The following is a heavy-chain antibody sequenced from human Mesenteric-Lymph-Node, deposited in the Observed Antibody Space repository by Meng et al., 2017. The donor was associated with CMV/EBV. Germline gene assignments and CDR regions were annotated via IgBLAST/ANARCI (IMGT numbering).Heavy chain of an antibody. Sequence: GGSLRLSCAASGFTFSSYAMHWVRQAPGKGLEWVAVISYDGSNKYYADSVKGRFTISRDNSKNTLYLQMNSLRAEDTAVYYCARARVVGGMDVWGQGTTVTVSS. V-gene: IGHV3-30-3*01. CDR3: ARARVVGGMDV. D-gene: IGHD2-15*01. CDR1: GFTFSSYA. CDR2: ISYDGSNK. J-gene: IGHJ6*02.